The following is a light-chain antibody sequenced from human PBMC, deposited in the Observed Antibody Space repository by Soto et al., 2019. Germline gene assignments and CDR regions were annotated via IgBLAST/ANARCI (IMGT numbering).Light chain of an antibody. V-gene: IGLV2-14*03. CDR2: DVS. CDR3: SSYTATRTVV. Sequence: QSVLTQPASVSGSPGQSITIACTGTSSDVGGYNHVSWYQVHPGKAPRLVIYDVSIRPPAVSDRFSGSTSGNTASLTISGVQAEDEADYYCSSYTATRTVVFGGGTKLTVL. CDR1: SSDVGGYNH. J-gene: IGLJ3*02.